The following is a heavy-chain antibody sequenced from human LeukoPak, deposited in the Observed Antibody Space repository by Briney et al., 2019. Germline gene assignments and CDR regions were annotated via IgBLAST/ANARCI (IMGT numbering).Heavy chain of an antibody. CDR2: ISPDGSGT. Sequence: PGGSLRLSCAASGLTFNTYWMHWVRQAPGKGLVWLSRISPDGSGTSYADSVKGRFTISRDNAKNTLYLQMNSLRAEDTAVYYCARDLSYSGIDYWGQGTLVTVSS. J-gene: IGHJ4*02. V-gene: IGHV3-74*01. CDR3: ARDLSYSGIDY. D-gene: IGHD1-26*01. CDR1: GLTFNTYW.